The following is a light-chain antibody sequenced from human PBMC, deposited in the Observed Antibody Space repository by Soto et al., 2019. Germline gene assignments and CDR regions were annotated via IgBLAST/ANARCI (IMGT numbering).Light chain of an antibody. V-gene: IGLV2-23*01. CDR3: CSFARRSTSYV. CDR2: EGT. Sequence: QSVVTQPGSVSGAPGQSITLSFTGNSSEVGGFYLVSWYQQHPGKAPKLIIFEGTRRPSGVSVRFSGSMSGNTASLTISGLQAEDEADYYCCSFARRSTSYVFGTGTKVTVL. CDR1: SSEVGGFYL. J-gene: IGLJ1*01.